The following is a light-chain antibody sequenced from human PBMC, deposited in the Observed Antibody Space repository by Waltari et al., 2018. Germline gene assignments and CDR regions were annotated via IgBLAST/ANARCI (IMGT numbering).Light chain of an antibody. CDR3: SSYAGGNNLL. CDR1: NSDVGGYAS. Sequence: QSALTQPASVSGSPGQSITISCSGTNSDVGGYASVSWYQHHPGKAPKLIIYDVTKGPSGVSNRFSGSKSGNTASLTISGLQAEDEADYYCSSYAGGNNLLFGGGTKVTVL. V-gene: IGLV2-23*02. J-gene: IGLJ2*01. CDR2: DVT.